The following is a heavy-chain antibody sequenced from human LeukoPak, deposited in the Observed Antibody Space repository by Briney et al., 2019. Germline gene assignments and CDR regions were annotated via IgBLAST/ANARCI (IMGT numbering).Heavy chain of an antibody. CDR2: IYPGDSDT. CDR1: GYSFTSYW. J-gene: IGHJ4*02. Sequence: GESLKISFQCSGYSFTSYWIGWVRQMPGKGLEWMGIIYPGDSDTRYSPSFQGQVTISADKSLNTAYLQWSSLKASDTAMYYCARSGHIYGLFDYWGQGTLVTVSS. V-gene: IGHV5-51*01. CDR3: ARSGHIYGLFDY. D-gene: IGHD5-18*01.